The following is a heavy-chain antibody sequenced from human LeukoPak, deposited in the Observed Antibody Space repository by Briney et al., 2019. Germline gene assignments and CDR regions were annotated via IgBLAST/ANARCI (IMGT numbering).Heavy chain of an antibody. V-gene: IGHV1-46*01. CDR2: IYPRDGST. J-gene: IGHJ4*02. CDR1: GYTFTRNH. Sequence: ASVRGSCKASGYTFTRNHINWVRQAPGQGIEWMGMIYPRDGSTSYAQKFQGRVTVTRDTSTSTVHMELSGLRSEDTAVYYCARDQEGFDYWGQGTLVTVSS. CDR3: ARDQEGFDY.